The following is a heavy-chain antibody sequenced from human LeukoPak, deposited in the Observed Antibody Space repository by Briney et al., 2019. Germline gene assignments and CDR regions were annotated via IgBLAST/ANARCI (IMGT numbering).Heavy chain of an antibody. D-gene: IGHD4-11*01. CDR3: ARDYSNYYFDY. CDR1: GFTFDDYG. CDR2: INWNGGST. Sequence: GGSLRLSCAASGFTFDDYGMSWVRQAPGKGLEWVSGINWNGGSTGYADSVKGRFTISRDNAKNSLYLQMNSLRTEDTALYYCARDYSNYYFDYWGQGTLVTVSS. J-gene: IGHJ4*02. V-gene: IGHV3-20*04.